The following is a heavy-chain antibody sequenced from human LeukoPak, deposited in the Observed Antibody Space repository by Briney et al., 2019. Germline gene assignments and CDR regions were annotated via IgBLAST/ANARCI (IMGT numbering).Heavy chain of an antibody. J-gene: IGHJ3*02. Sequence: SETLSLTCTVSGGSISSGDYYWSWIRQPPGKGLEWIGYIYYSGSTNYNPSLKSRVTISVDTSKNQFSLKLSSVTAADTAVYYCARPMGSSWSDAFDIWGQGTMVTVSS. V-gene: IGHV4-61*08. D-gene: IGHD6-13*01. CDR3: ARPMGSSWSDAFDI. CDR1: GGSISSGDYY. CDR2: IYYSGST.